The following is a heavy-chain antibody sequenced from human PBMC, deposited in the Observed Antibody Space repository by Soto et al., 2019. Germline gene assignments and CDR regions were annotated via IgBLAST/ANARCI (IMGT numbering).Heavy chain of an antibody. J-gene: IGHJ6*02. CDR3: ARWDSSSSHYYYGMDV. D-gene: IGHD6-6*01. Sequence: EVQLVQSGGGFVQAGGSLRLSCAASGFTFSSYWMHWVRQAPGKGLVWVSRIHRDGSSTTYADSVKGRFTISRDTAKNTLYLQLSSQIAEDTAVYYCARWDSSSSHYYYGMDVWGQGTTVTVSS. CDR1: GFTFSSYW. CDR2: IHRDGSST. V-gene: IGHV3-74*01.